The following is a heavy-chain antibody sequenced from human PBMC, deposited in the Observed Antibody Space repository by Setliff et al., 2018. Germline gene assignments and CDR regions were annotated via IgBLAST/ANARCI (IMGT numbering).Heavy chain of an antibody. D-gene: IGHD3-10*01. CDR1: GGSFSSYY. CDR2: IDQSGIT. CDR3: ARVSSYGSGSYYYYYYGMDV. V-gene: IGHV4-34*01. J-gene: IGHJ6*02. Sequence: PSETLSLTCAVYGGSFSSYYWSWIRQPPGKGPEWIGEIDQSGITNYNPSLKSRVTISVDTSKNQFSLKLSSVTAADTAVYYCARVSSYGSGSYYYYYYGMDVWGQGTMVTVSS.